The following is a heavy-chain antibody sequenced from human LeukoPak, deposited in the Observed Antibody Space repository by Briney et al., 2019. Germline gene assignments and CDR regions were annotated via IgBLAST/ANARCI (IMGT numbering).Heavy chain of an antibody. CDR2: IYNSGST. CDR1: GGSISSRSYY. Sequence: PSETLSLTCTVSGGSISSRSYYWSWIRQHPGKGPEWIGYIYNSGSTYYNPSLKSRVTISVDTSQNQFSLKLNSVTAADTAVYYCARESVYYYDSSGSNPFDYWGQGTLVTVSS. J-gene: IGHJ4*02. D-gene: IGHD3-22*01. V-gene: IGHV4-31*03. CDR3: ARESVYYYDSSGSNPFDY.